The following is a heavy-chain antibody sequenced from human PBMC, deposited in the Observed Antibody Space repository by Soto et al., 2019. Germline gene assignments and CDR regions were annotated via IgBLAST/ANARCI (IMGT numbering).Heavy chain of an antibody. D-gene: IGHD5-12*01. CDR1: GFTFSSYS. Sequence: EVQLVESGGGLVKPGGSLRLSCAASGFTFSSYSMNWVRQAPGKGLEWVSSISSSSSYIYYADSVKGRFTISRDNAKNSLYLQMNSLRAEDPAVYYCATAEEWLLDYGGQGTLVTVSS. CDR3: ATAEEWLLDY. CDR2: ISSSSSYI. V-gene: IGHV3-21*01. J-gene: IGHJ4*02.